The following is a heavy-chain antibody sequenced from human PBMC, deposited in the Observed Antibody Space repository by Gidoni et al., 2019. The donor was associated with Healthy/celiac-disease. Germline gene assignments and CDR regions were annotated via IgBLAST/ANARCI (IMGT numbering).Heavy chain of an antibody. J-gene: IGHJ6*02. V-gene: IGHV1-8*01. CDR2: MNPNSGNT. D-gene: IGHD2-8*01. Sequence: QVQLVQSGAEVKTPGASVKVSCKASGYTFTSYDINWVRQATGQGLEWMGWMNPNSGNTGYAQKFQGRVTMTRNTSISTAYMELSSLRSEDTAVYYCARGYGMLPYYYYGMDVWGQGTTVTVSS. CDR1: GYTFTSYD. CDR3: ARGYGMLPYYYYGMDV.